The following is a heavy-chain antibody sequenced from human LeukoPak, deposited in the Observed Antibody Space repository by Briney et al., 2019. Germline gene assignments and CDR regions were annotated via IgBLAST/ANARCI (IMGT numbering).Heavy chain of an antibody. J-gene: IGHJ6*03. CDR3: ARGGGIYYSYMDV. Sequence: GESLKISCKGAGYSFTSYWIACVRQMPGKGLEWMGIIYPNDSDTRYRPFFQGQVTISADKSISTAHLQWNTLKASDTAMYYCARGGGIYYSYMDVWGKGTTVTVSS. V-gene: IGHV5-51*01. D-gene: IGHD3-16*01. CDR2: IYPNDSDT. CDR1: GYSFTSYW.